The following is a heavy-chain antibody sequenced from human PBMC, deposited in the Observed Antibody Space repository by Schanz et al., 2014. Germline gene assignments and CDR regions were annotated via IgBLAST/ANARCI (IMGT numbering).Heavy chain of an antibody. CDR1: GFTFGDYA. CDR2: INTGVNT. Sequence: EVPLLESGGGLVQPGGSLRLSCAASGFTFGDYAMTWVRQAPGKGLEWVSAINTGVNTYYADSVRGRFTISRDNSKNTLYLQMNSLRPEDTAVYYCAKYRGYYRVSGSYRELEYWGQGTLVTVSS. CDR3: AKYRGYYRVSGSYRELEY. V-gene: IGHV3-23*01. D-gene: IGHD3-10*01. J-gene: IGHJ4*02.